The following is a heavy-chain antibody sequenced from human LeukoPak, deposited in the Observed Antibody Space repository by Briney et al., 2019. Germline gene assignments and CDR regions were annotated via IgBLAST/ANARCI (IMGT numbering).Heavy chain of an antibody. J-gene: IGHJ4*02. Sequence: GGSLRLSCAASGFTFSSYWMSWVRQAPGKGLEWVANIKQDGSEKYYVDSVKGRFTISRDNAKNSLYLQMNSLRAEDTAVYYCARDLEGTVTKGGYWGQGTLVTVSS. CDR1: GFTFSSYW. CDR3: ARDLEGTVTKGGY. V-gene: IGHV3-7*01. CDR2: IKQDGSEK. D-gene: IGHD4-17*01.